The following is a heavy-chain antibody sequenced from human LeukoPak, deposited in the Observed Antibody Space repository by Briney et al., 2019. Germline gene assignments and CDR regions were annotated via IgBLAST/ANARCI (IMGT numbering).Heavy chain of an antibody. Sequence: ASVKVSCKASGYTFTGYYMHWVRQAPGQGLEWMGWINPNSGGTNYAQKFQGRVTVTRDTSISTAYMELSRLRSDDTAVYYCARDLWNLYYFDYWGQGTLVTVSS. J-gene: IGHJ4*02. CDR3: ARDLWNLYYFDY. V-gene: IGHV1-2*02. D-gene: IGHD1-1*01. CDR1: GYTFTGYY. CDR2: INPNSGGT.